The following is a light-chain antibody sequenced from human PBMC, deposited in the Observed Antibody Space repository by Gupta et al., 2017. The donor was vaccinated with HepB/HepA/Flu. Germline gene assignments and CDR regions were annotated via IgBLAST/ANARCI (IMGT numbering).Light chain of an antibody. CDR3: STTSTNGLSYI. V-gene: IGLV2-14*03. J-gene: IGLJ1*01. Sequence: QSALTQSASVSGSLGQSITISCTGHSSDVGNYNFVSWYQYHPGKAPKLLIYDVSNRPSGISNRCSGSKSGDTASLTISGLQAEDEADYYCSTTSTNGLSYIFGTGTKVIVL. CDR2: DVS. CDR1: SSDVGNYNF.